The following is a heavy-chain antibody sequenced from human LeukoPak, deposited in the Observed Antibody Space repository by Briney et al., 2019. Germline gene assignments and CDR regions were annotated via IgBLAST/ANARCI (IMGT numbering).Heavy chain of an antibody. CDR3: AKGHDFWSGYYDY. J-gene: IGHJ4*02. D-gene: IGHD3-3*01. CDR2: ISGSGGFT. Sequence: PGGSLRLSCAVSGFTFSSYAMSWVRQAPGKGLEWVSAISGSGGFTYSADSVKVRFTISRDNSKNTLYLQMNSLRAEDTAVYYCAKGHDFWSGYYDYWGQGTLVTVSS. CDR1: GFTFSSYA. V-gene: IGHV3-23*01.